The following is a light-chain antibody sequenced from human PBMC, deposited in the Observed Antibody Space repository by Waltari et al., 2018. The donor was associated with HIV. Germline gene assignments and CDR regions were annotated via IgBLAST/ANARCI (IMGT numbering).Light chain of an antibody. Sequence: SYELTQPPSVSVSPGQTARITCSGDALPKKYAYWYQQKSGQAPGLVIHEDNKRPSGIPEGLSGSSSGTMATLTISGAQVEDEADYYCYSIDSSGNLWVFGGGTKLTVL. V-gene: IGLV3-10*01. J-gene: IGLJ3*02. CDR3: YSIDSSGNLWV. CDR1: ALPKKY. CDR2: EDN.